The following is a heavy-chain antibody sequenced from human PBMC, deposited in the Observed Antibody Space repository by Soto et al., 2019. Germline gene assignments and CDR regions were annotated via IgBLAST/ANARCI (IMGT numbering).Heavy chain of an antibody. Sequence: ASVKVSCKASGYTFTGYYMHWVRQAPGQGLEWMGWINPNSGGTNYAQKFQGWVTMTRDTSISTAYMELSRLRSDDTAVYYCARGLPYNWNSYFDYWGQGTLVTVSS. CDR1: GYTFTGYY. V-gene: IGHV1-2*04. CDR3: ARGLPYNWNSYFDY. D-gene: IGHD1-7*01. J-gene: IGHJ4*02. CDR2: INPNSGGT.